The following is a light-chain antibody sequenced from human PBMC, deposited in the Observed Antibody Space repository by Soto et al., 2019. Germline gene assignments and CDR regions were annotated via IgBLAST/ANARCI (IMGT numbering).Light chain of an antibody. V-gene: IGKV3-11*01. CDR2: YAS. J-gene: IGKJ2*01. CDR1: QSVSSY. Sequence: EIVLTQSPATLSLSPGERATLSCRASQSVSSYLAWYQQHPGQAPSLLIYYASTRATGVPARFSGSGSGTDFTISIRSLEPEDFAFYYCHQRSTWPHTFGQGTKLDSK. CDR3: HQRSTWPHT.